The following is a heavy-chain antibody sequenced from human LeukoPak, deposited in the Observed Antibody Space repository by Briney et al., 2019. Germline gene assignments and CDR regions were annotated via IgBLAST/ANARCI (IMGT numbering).Heavy chain of an antibody. CDR1: GFTFSSYG. V-gene: IGHV3-30*03. CDR2: ISYDGSNK. CDR3: AIRTYHRDAFDI. D-gene: IGHD3-16*01. Sequence: PGGSLRLSCAASGFTFSSYGMHWVRQAPGKGLEWVAVISYDGSNKYYADSVKGRFTISRDNSKNTLYLQMNSLRAEDTAVYYCAIRTYHRDAFDIWGQGTMVTVSS. J-gene: IGHJ3*02.